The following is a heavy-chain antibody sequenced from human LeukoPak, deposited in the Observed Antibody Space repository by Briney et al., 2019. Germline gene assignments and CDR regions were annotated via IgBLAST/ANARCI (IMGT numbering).Heavy chain of an antibody. J-gene: IGHJ4*02. CDR1: GFTVNSNY. D-gene: IGHD1-26*01. V-gene: IGHV3-53*01. CDR3: ARAREMGTTTGVAY. CDR2: IYSDATT. Sequence: GGSLRVSCAASGFTVNSNYMSWVRQAPGKGLECVSVIYSDATTYYADSVKGRFTISRDNSKNTVYLQMNSLRADDTAVYFCARAREMGTTTGVAYWGQGTLVTVSS.